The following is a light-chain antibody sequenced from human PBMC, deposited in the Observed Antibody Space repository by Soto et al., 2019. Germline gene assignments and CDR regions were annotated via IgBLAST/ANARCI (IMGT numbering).Light chain of an antibody. CDR3: QQYYISWS. CDR2: DVS. CDR1: QFVSSF. Sequence: AIRLTQSQSSFCASTSARVRIXGQASQFVSSFLGWYQQKPGKVPKLLIFDVSILASGVPSRFSGSGSGTEFTLTISSLQPEDFATYSCQQYYISWSFGQGTKVDNK. J-gene: IGKJ1*01. V-gene: IGKV1-8*01.